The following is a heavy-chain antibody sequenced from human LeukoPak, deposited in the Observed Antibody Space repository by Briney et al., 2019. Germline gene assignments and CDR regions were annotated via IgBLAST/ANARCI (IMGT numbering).Heavy chain of an antibody. CDR2: ISSSSSYI. Sequence: GGSLRLSCAASGFTFSSYSMNWVRQAPGKGLEWVSSISSSSSYIYYADSVKGRFTISRDNAKNSLYLQMNSLRAEDTAVYYCARDRGGEGALTGFFDYWGQGTLVTVSS. J-gene: IGHJ4*02. CDR1: GFTFSSYS. V-gene: IGHV3-21*01. CDR3: ARDRGGEGALTGFFDY. D-gene: IGHD7-27*01.